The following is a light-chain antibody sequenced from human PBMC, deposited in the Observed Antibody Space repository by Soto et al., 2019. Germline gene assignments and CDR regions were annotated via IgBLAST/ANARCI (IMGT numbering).Light chain of an antibody. Sequence: EIVLTQSPGTLSLAPGEGATLSCRASQSVKSSYLAWYQQKPGQAPRLLIFGTSNRATGIPDRFRGGGSGTDFTLTISSLEPEDFAVYYCQQRSNWPPYTFGQGTKLEIK. CDR2: GTS. J-gene: IGKJ2*01. CDR3: QQRSNWPPYT. CDR1: QSVKSSY. V-gene: IGKV3D-20*02.